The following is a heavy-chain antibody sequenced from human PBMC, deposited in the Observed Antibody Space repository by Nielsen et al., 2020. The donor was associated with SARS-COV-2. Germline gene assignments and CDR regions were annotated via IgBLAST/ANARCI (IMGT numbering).Heavy chain of an antibody. J-gene: IGHJ4*02. D-gene: IGHD3-10*01. CDR1: GFTFSSYG. Sequence: GESLKISCAASGFTFSSYGMHWVRQAPGKGLEWVAVIWYDGSKKYYADSVKGRFTISRDNSKNTLYLQMNSLRAEDTAVYYCARDQGFFGSYYNYWGQGTLVTVSS. CDR3: ARDQGFFGSYYNY. V-gene: IGHV3-33*08. CDR2: IWYDGSKK.